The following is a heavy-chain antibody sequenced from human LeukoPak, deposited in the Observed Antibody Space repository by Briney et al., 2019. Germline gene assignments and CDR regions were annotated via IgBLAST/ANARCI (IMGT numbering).Heavy chain of an antibody. V-gene: IGHV3-23*01. CDR1: GFTFSNYA. Sequence: GGSLRLSCLASGFTFSNYAMTWVRQAPGKGLEWVSGISDSGGTTYYADSVKGRFTISRDNSENTLYLQMNSLTAEDTAVYYCAKDRRRFWSGYLDYWGQGALVTVSS. J-gene: IGHJ4*02. CDR3: AKDRRRFWSGYLDY. D-gene: IGHD3-3*01. CDR2: ISDSGGTT.